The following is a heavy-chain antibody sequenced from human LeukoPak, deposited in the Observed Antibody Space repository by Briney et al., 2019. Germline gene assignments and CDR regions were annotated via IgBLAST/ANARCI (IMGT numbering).Heavy chain of an antibody. CDR1: GFTVSNNY. V-gene: IGHV3-66*01. J-gene: IGHJ4*02. Sequence: GGSLRLSCAASGFTVSNNYMTWVRQAPGKGLKWVSVIYSGGSTYYEDSVKGRFTTSRDNSKNTLYLQMNSLRVEDTAVYYCAKEGEGGYFDYWGQGTLVTVSS. CDR2: IYSGGST. D-gene: IGHD3-10*01. CDR3: AKEGEGGYFDY.